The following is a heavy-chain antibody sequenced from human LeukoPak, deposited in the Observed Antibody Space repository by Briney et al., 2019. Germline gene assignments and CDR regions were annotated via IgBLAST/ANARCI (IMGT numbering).Heavy chain of an antibody. CDR2: ISSSSSYI. Sequence: GGSLRLSCAASGFTFSSYSMNWVRQAPGKGLEWVSSISSSSSYIYYADSVKGRFTISRDNAKNSLYLQMNSLRAEDTAVYYCARDSSGYHSYLDYWGQGTLVTVSS. CDR3: ARDSSGYHSYLDY. CDR1: GFTFSSYS. J-gene: IGHJ4*02. V-gene: IGHV3-21*01. D-gene: IGHD3-22*01.